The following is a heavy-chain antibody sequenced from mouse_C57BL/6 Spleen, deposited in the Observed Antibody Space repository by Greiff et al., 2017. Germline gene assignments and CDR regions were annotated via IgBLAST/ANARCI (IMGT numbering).Heavy chain of an antibody. J-gene: IGHJ3*01. CDR2: IDPETGGT. V-gene: IGHV1-15*01. D-gene: IGHD1-1*01. CDR1: GYTFTDYE. CDR3: TPSSYCGSSSWFAY. Sequence: QVQLQQSGAELVRPGASVTLSCKASGYTFTDYEMHWVKQTPVHGLEWIGAIDPETGGTAYNQKFKGKAILTADKSSSTAYMELRSLTSEDSAVYYCTPSSYCGSSSWFAYWGQGTLVTVSA.